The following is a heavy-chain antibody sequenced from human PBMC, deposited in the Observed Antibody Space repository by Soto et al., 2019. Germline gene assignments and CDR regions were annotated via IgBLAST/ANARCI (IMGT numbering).Heavy chain of an antibody. CDR2: IYYSGST. V-gene: IGHV4-31*03. J-gene: IGHJ4*02. CDR3: AREGSYYYDSSGYYPHYFDY. D-gene: IGHD3-22*01. CDR1: GGSISSGGYY. Sequence: SETLSLTCTVSGGSISSGGYYWSWIRQHPGKGLEWIGYIYYSGSTYYNPSLKSRVTISVDTSKNQFSLKLSSVTAADTAVYYCAREGSYYYDSSGYYPHYFDYWGQGSLVTVSS.